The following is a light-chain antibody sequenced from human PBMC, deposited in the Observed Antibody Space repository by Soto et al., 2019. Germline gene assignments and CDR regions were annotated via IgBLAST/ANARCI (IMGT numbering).Light chain of an antibody. Sequence: QSALTQPASVSGSPGQSITISCTGTSSDVGSYNLVSWYQQHTGKAPKLMIYEGSKRPSGVSNRFSGSKSGNTASLTISGLQAEDEADSYCCSYAGSSTYVVFGGGTKLTVL. CDR3: CSYAGSSTYVV. V-gene: IGLV2-23*01. CDR1: SSDVGSYNL. CDR2: EGS. J-gene: IGLJ2*01.